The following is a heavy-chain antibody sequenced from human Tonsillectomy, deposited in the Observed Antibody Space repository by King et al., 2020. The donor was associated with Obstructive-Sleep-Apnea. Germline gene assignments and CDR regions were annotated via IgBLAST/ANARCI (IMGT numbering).Heavy chain of an antibody. Sequence: DVQLVESGGGLVQPGGSLRLSCAASGFTFSSYATSWVRQAPGKGLEWVSTIIGSGVSTYYADSVKGRFTISRDNSNNKLYLQMNSLRVEDTAVYYCAKGVGATGDYFDSWGQGTLVTVSS. D-gene: IGHD1-26*01. CDR2: IIGSGVST. CDR3: AKGVGATGDYFDS. CDR1: GFTFSSYA. V-gene: IGHV3-23*04. J-gene: IGHJ4*02.